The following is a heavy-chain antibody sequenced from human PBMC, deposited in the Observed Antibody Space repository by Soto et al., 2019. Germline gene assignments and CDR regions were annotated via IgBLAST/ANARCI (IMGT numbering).Heavy chain of an antibody. CDR2: ISYDGSNK. CDR1: GFTFSSYA. D-gene: IGHD6-13*01. Sequence: GESLKISCAASGFTFSSYAMHWVRQAPGKGLEWVAVISYDGSNKYYADSVKGRFTISRDNSKNTLYLQMNSLRAEDTAVYYCARSPLYSSSWAYYYGMDVWGQGTTVTVS. CDR3: ARSPLYSSSWAYYYGMDV. V-gene: IGHV3-30-3*01. J-gene: IGHJ6*02.